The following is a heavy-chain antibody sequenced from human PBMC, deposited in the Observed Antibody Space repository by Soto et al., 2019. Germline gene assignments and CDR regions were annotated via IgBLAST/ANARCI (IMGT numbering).Heavy chain of an antibody. Sequence: PGESLKISCKGSGYSFTSYWIGWVRQMPGKGLEWMGIIYPGDSDTRYSPSFQGQVTISADKSISTAYLQWSSLKASDTAMYYCARHTYYYDSSGPRGAFDIWGQGTMVTVSS. CDR2: IYPGDSDT. CDR1: GYSFTSYW. CDR3: ARHTYYYDSSGPRGAFDI. V-gene: IGHV5-51*01. D-gene: IGHD3-22*01. J-gene: IGHJ3*02.